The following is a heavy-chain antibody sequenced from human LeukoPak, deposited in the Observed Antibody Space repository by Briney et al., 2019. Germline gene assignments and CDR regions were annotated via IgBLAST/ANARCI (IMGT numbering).Heavy chain of an antibody. CDR3: ARRFQNALRALSDDAFDV. D-gene: IGHD3-3*01. J-gene: IGHJ3*01. CDR1: GFDFRRYW. CDR2: LNYDGSDT. Sequence: PGGSLRLSCAASGFDFRRYWMHWVRQAPGKGLEWVSRLNYDGSDTSYADSVEGRFTISRDNAKNTAYLQMNSLRAEDTAVYYCARRFQNALRALSDDAFDVWGQGTTVTVSS. V-gene: IGHV3-74*01.